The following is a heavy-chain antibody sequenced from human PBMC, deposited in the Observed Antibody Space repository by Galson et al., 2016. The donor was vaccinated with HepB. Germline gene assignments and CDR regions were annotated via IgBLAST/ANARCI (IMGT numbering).Heavy chain of an antibody. CDR3: ARDPGFRNGMNV. CDR2: IVIGGST. CDR1: GFTFNRYA. V-gene: IGHV3-23*01. J-gene: IGHJ6*02. Sequence: SLRLSCAASGFTFNRYAMTWVRQGPGKGLEWVSTIVIGGSTHYTESVKGRFTISRDNSKNTLFLQMNNLSAEDTAVYYCARDPGFRNGMNVWGQGTTVTVSS.